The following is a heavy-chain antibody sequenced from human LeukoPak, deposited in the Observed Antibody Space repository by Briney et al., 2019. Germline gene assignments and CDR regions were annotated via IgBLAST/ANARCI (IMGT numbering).Heavy chain of an antibody. D-gene: IGHD4-23*01. J-gene: IGHJ6*02. Sequence: PSQTLSLTCTVSGGSISSGSYYWSWIRQPAGKGLEWIGRIYTSGSTNYNPSLKSRVTISVDTSKNQFPLKLSSVTAADTAVYYCARDRAVVTNHYYYYGMDVWGQGTTVTVSS. V-gene: IGHV4-61*02. CDR3: ARDRAVVTNHYYYYGMDV. CDR1: GGSISSGSYY. CDR2: IYTSGST.